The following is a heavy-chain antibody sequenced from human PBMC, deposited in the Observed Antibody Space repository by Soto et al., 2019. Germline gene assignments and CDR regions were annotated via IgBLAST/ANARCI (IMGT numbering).Heavy chain of an antibody. CDR1: GGTFSSYA. Sequence: QVKLVQSGAEVKKPGSSVKVSCKASGGTFSSYAISWVRQAPGQGLEWMGGIIPIFGTANYAQKFQGRVTITADESKSTAYMELSSVRSEDTAVYYCASYDYGGNSGVYYYGMDVWGQGTTVTVSS. J-gene: IGHJ6*02. D-gene: IGHD4-17*01. CDR2: IIPIFGTA. V-gene: IGHV1-69*01. CDR3: ASYDYGGNSGVYYYGMDV.